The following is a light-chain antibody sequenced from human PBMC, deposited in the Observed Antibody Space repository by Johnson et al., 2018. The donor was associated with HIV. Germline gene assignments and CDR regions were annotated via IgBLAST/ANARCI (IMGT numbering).Light chain of an antibody. J-gene: IGLJ1*01. CDR1: NSNIGSYY. CDR2: DNN. CDR3: GTWDNSLSAYV. Sequence: QLVLTQPASVSAASGQKVNISCSGSNSNIGSYYVSWYQHLPGTAPKLLIYDNNKRPSGIPDRFSGSKSGTSATLGITGLQTGDEADYYCGTWDNSLSAYVFGTGSKVTVL. V-gene: IGLV1-51*01.